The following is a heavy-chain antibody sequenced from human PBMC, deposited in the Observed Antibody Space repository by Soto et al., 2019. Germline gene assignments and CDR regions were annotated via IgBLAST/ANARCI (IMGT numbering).Heavy chain of an antibody. Sequence: SETLSLTCTVSVSSISPFYWSLIRQPPGKGLEWIGYIYYTGSTKYNPSLKSRVTLSLGTSRNQLSLKLSSVTAADTAVYYCTRVGGYYGDYPNFDYWG. CDR2: IYYTGST. CDR1: VSSISPFY. CDR3: TRVGGYYGDYPNFDY. D-gene: IGHD4-17*01. V-gene: IGHV4-59*01. J-gene: IGHJ4*01.